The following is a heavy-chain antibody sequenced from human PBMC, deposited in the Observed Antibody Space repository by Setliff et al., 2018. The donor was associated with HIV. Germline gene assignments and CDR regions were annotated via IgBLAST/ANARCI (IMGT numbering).Heavy chain of an antibody. Sequence: SETLSLTCSVSGGSISNFYWSWIRQPPGKGLEWVGHIYSTGDTNYNPSLESRLMMSIDPSKNQFSLNLRSVTVADTAVYYCARGRYYREISDSLFDFWGQGTLVTVSS. CDR2: IYSTGDT. CDR1: GGSISNFY. J-gene: IGHJ4*02. D-gene: IGHD3-16*01. CDR3: ARGRYYREISDSLFDF. V-gene: IGHV4-4*07.